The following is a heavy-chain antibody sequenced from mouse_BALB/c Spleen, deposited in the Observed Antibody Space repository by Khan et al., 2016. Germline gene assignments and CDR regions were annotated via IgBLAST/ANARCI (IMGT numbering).Heavy chain of an antibody. V-gene: IGHV1-9*01. J-gene: IGHJ2*01. Sequence: QVQLQQSGAELMKPGASVKISCKATGYTFSSYWIEWVKQRPGHGLEWIGEILPGSGSTNYNEKFRGKATFTADTSSTTAYMQLSSLTSEDSAVPYCASTDRRRYFDCAGQGTTLTVSS. CDR3: ASTDRRRYFDC. D-gene: IGHD1-1*01. CDR1: GYTFSSYW. CDR2: ILPGSGST.